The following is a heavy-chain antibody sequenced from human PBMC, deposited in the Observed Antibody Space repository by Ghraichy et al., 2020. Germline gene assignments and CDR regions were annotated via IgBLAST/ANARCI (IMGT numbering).Heavy chain of an antibody. CDR1: GFTFSTYP. J-gene: IGHJ4*02. D-gene: IGHD1-1*01. CDR3: AKERTGTTAFDY. CDR2: ITGSGGKA. V-gene: IGHV3-23*01. Sequence: GGSLRLSCAASGFTFSTYPMSWVRQAPGKGLEWVSAITGSGGKAYFADSVKGRFTISRDNSKNTLYLQMNSLRAEDTAVYYCAKERTGTTAFDYWGQGTLVTVSS.